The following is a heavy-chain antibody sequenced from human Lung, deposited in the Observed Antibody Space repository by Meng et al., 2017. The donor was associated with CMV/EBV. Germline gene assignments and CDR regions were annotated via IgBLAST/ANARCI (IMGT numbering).Heavy chain of an antibody. Sequence: SXKISXAASGFTFDDYAMHWVRQAPGKGPEWVSGISWNSGSIGYADSVKGRFTISRDNAKNSLYLQMNSLRAEDTALYYCAKDHKQYYYYYYGMDVWGQGXTVTVSS. CDR3: AKDHKQYYYYYYGMDV. CDR1: GFTFDDYA. CDR2: ISWNSGSI. J-gene: IGHJ6*02. D-gene: IGHD1/OR15-1a*01. V-gene: IGHV3-9*01.